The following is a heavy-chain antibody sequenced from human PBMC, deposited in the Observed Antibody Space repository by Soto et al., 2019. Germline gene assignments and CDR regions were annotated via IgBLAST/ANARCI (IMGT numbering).Heavy chain of an antibody. CDR1: GFPFSIKA. CDR2: ISGSGGSP. V-gene: IGHV3-23*01. CDR3: AKATRGGAATLIRDY. D-gene: IGHD6-13*01. Sequence: EVQLLESGGGLVQPGGPWSLSGPAAGFPFSIKAWSWFPQPPGKGLGWVSAISGSGGSPYYADSVKGRFTISRDNSKNTLYLQMNSLRADDTAVYYCAKATRGGAATLIRDYWGQGTLVTVSS. J-gene: IGHJ4*02.